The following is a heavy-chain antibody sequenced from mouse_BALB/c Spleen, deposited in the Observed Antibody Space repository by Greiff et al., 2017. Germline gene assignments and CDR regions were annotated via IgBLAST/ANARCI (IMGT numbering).Heavy chain of an antibody. D-gene: IGHD2-4*01. J-gene: IGHJ4*01. V-gene: IGHV1S135*01. CDR3: ASYDYGGYYAMDY. CDR2: IDPYNGGT. CDR1: GYAFTSYN. Sequence: VQLQQSGPELVKPGASVKVSCKASGYAFTSYNMYWVKQSHGKSLEWIGYIDPYNGGTSYNQKFKGKATLTVHKSSSTAYMHLNSLTSEDSAVYYCASYDYGGYYAMDYWGQGTSVTVSS.